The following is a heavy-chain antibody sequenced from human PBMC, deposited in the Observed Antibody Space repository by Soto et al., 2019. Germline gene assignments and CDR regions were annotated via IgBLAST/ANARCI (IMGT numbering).Heavy chain of an antibody. CDR2: ISSSSSYI. V-gene: IGHV3-21*01. Sequence: GGSLRLSCAASGFTFSSYSMNWVRQAPGKGLEWVSSISSSSSYIYYADSVKGRFIISRDNAKNSLYLQMNSLRAEDTAVYYCAIWPVCSGGSCYPFDYWGQGTLVTVSS. D-gene: IGHD2-15*01. CDR1: GFTFSSYS. J-gene: IGHJ4*02. CDR3: AIWPVCSGGSCYPFDY.